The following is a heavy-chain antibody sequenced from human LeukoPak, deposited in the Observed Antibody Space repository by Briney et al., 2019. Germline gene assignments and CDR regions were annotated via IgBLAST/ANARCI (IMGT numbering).Heavy chain of an antibody. V-gene: IGHV3-74*01. CDR2: INSDGSST. CDR3: ARDPKYGVLDY. Sequence: HPGGSLRLSCAAFGVTVSGYWMNWVRQAPGKGLVWVARINSDGSSTSYADSVKGRFTISRDNAKNTLYLQMNSLRVDDTAVYYCARDPKYGVLDYWGQGTLVTVSS. J-gene: IGHJ4*02. CDR1: GVTVSGYW. D-gene: IGHD4-17*01.